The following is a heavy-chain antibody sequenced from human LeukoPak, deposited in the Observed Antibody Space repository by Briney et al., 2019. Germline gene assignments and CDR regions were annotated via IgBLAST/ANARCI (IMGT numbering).Heavy chain of an antibody. J-gene: IGHJ3*02. V-gene: IGHV1-69*05. CDR1: GGTFSSYA. CDR2: IIPIFGTG. D-gene: IGHD1-7*01. Sequence: GASVKVSCKASGGTFSSYAISWVRQAPGQGLEWMGGIIPIFGTGNYAQKFQGRVTITTDESTSTAYMELSSLRSEDTAVYYCARDLTGTRDAFDIWGQGTMVTVSS. CDR3: ARDLTGTRDAFDI.